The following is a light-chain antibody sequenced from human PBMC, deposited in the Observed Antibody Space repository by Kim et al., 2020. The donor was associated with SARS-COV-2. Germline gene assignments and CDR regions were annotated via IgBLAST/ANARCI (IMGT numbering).Light chain of an antibody. CDR1: QDISYR. CDR3: MQYDDLPYT. CDR2: DAS. J-gene: IGKJ2*01. Sequence: SAFAGERFTITSQASQDISYRLNWYQQKPGKAPKVVIADASNLQSGAPSRFSGSGSGTEFTFSINNLQPEDIATYYCMQYDDLPYTFGRGTKLEIK. V-gene: IGKV1-33*01.